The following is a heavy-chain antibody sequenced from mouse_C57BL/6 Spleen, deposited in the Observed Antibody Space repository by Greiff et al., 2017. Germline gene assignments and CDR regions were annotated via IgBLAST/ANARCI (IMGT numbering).Heavy chain of an antibody. CDR1: GYTFTSYW. D-gene: IGHD2-5*01. CDR2: INPSSGYT. CDR3: ARWGYSNYEGFAY. J-gene: IGHJ3*01. V-gene: IGHV1-7*01. Sequence: VQLQQSGAELAKPGASVKLSCKASGYTFTSYWMHWVKQRPGQGLEWLGYINPSSGYTKYNQKFKDKATLTADQSSSTAYMQLSSLTYEDSAVYYCARWGYSNYEGFAYWGQGTLVTVSA.